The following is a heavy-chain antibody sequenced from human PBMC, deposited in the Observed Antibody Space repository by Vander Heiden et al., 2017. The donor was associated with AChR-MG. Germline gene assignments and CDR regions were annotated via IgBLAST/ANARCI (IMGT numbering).Heavy chain of an antibody. CDR1: GGSISSGGYS. Sequence: QLQLQESGSGMVKHSQTLSPTCAVSGGSISSGGYSWSWVRQPPGKGLEWIGYIYLRGTTYYNPSLKSRATISVDRSKNQFSLKLSSVTAADTAVYYCARKSGRSSTSDYFDYWGQGTLVTVSS. CDR2: IYLRGTT. CDR3: ARKSGRSSTSDYFDY. V-gene: IGHV4-30-2*01. D-gene: IGHD2-2*01. J-gene: IGHJ4*02.